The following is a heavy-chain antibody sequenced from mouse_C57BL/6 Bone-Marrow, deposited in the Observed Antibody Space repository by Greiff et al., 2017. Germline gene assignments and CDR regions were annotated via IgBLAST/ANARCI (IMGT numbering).Heavy chain of an antibody. J-gene: IGHJ2*01. CDR1: GYAFSSSW. CDR3: ARSPITTVVYYFDY. Sequence: SGPELVKPGASVKISCKASGYAFSSSWMNWVKQRPGQGLEWIGRIYPGDGDTNYNGKFKGKDTLTADKSSSTAYMQLSSLTSADSAVYFCARSPITTVVYYFDYWGQGTTLTVSS. CDR2: IYPGDGDT. V-gene: IGHV1-82*01. D-gene: IGHD1-1*01.